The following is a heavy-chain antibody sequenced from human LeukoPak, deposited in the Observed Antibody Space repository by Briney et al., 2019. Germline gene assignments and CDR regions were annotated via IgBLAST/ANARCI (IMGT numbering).Heavy chain of an antibody. Sequence: PGGSLRLSCAASGFTFSSYAMHWVRQAPGKGLEWVAVISYDGSNKYYADSVKGRFTISRDNSKNTLYLQMNSLRAEDTAVYYCARDTIMITFVAGWYFDYWGQGTLVTVSS. J-gene: IGHJ4*02. V-gene: IGHV3-30-3*01. D-gene: IGHD3-16*01. CDR3: ARDTIMITFVAGWYFDY. CDR2: ISYDGSNK. CDR1: GFTFSSYA.